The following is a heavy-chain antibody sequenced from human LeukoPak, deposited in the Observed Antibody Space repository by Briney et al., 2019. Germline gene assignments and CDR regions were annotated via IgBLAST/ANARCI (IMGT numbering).Heavy chain of an antibody. Sequence: PGGSLRLSCAASGFTFSASAVHWVRQASGKGLEWIGRIRSKASNYATAYAGSLKGRFTVSRDDSKNTAYLQMNSLKTEDSAVYFCARDSSSEGPLDYWGQGTLVAVSS. V-gene: IGHV3-73*01. CDR2: IRSKASNYAT. D-gene: IGHD6-6*01. J-gene: IGHJ4*02. CDR3: ARDSSSEGPLDY. CDR1: GFTFSASA.